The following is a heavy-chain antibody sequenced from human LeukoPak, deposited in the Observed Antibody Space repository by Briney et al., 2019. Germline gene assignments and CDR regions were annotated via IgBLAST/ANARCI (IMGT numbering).Heavy chain of an antibody. J-gene: IGHJ3*02. D-gene: IGHD3-22*01. CDR3: ARDQNYYYDSSGYYPDAFDI. Sequence: GRSLRLSCAASGFTFSSYAMHWVRQAPGKGLEWVAVISYDGSNKYYADSVKGRFTISRDNSKNTLYLQMNSLRAEDTAVYYCARDQNYYYDSSGYYPDAFDIWGQGTMVTVSS. V-gene: IGHV3-30*01. CDR2: ISYDGSNK. CDR1: GFTFSSYA.